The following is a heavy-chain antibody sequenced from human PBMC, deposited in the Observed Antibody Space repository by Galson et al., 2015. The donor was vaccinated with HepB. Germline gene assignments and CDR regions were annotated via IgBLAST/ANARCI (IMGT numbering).Heavy chain of an antibody. CDR3: ARDSSSWPQKYYYYGMDV. Sequence: SVKVSCKASGYTFTSYGISWVRQAPGQGLEWMGWISAYNGNTNYAQKLQGRVTMTTDTSTSTAYMELRSLRSDDTAVYYCARDSSSWPQKYYYYGMDVWGQGTTVTVSS. J-gene: IGHJ6*02. CDR1: GYTFTSYG. V-gene: IGHV1-18*01. CDR2: ISAYNGNT. D-gene: IGHD6-13*01.